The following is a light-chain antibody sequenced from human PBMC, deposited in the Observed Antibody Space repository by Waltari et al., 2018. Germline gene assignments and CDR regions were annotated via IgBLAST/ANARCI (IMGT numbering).Light chain of an antibody. V-gene: IGKV3-15*01. CDR1: QNVYSS. CDR3: QHYSDWPPWT. Sequence: DIVMTQSPAVLYLSPGERATLSCTASQNVYSSLAWYQQRRGQAPRLLTRAASTRATGVPARFSATGSGTEFTLTISSLQSEDFAVYYCQHYSDWPPWTFGQGTRVE. CDR2: AAS. J-gene: IGKJ1*01.